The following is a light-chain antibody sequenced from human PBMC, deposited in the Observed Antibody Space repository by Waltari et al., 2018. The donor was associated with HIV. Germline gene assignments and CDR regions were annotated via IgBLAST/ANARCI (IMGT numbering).Light chain of an antibody. J-gene: IGLJ3*02. CDR1: SSDGGSYNL. V-gene: IGLV2-23*01. Sequence: QSALTQPASVSGSPGQSITISCTGTSSDGGSYNLVSWYQQHPGKAPKFMIYEGTKRPSGVSNRFSGSKSGNTASLTISGLQAEDEADYHCCSYAGNNTLVFVGGTKLTVL. CDR3: CSYAGNNTLV. CDR2: EGT.